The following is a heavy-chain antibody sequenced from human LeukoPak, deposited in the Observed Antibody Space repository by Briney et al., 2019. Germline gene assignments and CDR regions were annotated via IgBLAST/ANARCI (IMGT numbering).Heavy chain of an antibody. Sequence: KPSETLSFTCTVSGGYISGGGYYWSWIRLHPGKGLEWIGYIYYSGSTYYNPSLKSRVTISVDTSKNQFSLKLSSVTAADTAVYYCARASAAGTHLDYWGQGTLVTVSS. D-gene: IGHD6-13*01. CDR1: GGYISGGGYY. CDR3: ARASAAGTHLDY. V-gene: IGHV4-31*03. J-gene: IGHJ4*02. CDR2: IYYSGST.